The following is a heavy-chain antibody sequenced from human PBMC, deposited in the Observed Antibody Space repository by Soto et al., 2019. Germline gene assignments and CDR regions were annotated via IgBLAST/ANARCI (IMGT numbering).Heavy chain of an antibody. CDR1: TFTVSSNS. J-gene: IGHJ3*02. D-gene: IGHD6-13*01. Sequence: EVQLVESGGGLVQPGGSLRLSCAASTFTVSSNSMTWVRQAPGKGLEWVSVIYSGASTYYADSVKGRFTISRDNSKNTLYLKVNGLRAEDTALYYCARVESVAGMKLSVFDIWGQGTMVIVSS. CDR2: IYSGAST. CDR3: ARVESVAGMKLSVFDI. V-gene: IGHV3-66*01.